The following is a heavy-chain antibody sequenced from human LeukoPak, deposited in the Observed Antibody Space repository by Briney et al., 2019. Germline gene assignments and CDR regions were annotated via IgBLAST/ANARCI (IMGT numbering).Heavy chain of an antibody. CDR1: GFSIRNSGVG. V-gene: IGHV2-5*02. J-gene: IGHJ4*02. Sequence: SGPTLVNPTQTLTLTCTFSGFSIRNSGVGVGWIRQPPGKALEWLALIYWDDDKRYSPSLKSRLTITKDTSKNQVVLTMTNMDPVDTATYYCAHSQWIQDYFDYWGQGTLVTVSS. CDR2: IYWDDDK. D-gene: IGHD5-18*01. CDR3: AHSQWIQDYFDY.